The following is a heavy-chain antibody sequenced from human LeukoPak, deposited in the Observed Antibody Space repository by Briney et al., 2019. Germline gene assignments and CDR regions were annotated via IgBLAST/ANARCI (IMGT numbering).Heavy chain of an antibody. V-gene: IGHV4-39*07. J-gene: IGHJ2*01. CDR1: GGSISSSSYY. Sequence: SETLSLTCTVSGGSISSSSYYWGWIRQPPGKGLEWIGSIYYSGSTYYNPSLKSRVTISVDTSKNQFSLKLSSVTAADTAVYYCAGGSSWYFDLWGRGTLVTVSS. CDR3: AGGSSWYFDL. D-gene: IGHD3-16*01. CDR2: IYYSGST.